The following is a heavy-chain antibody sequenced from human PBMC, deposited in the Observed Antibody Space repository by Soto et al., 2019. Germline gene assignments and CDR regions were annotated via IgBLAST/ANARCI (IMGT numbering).Heavy chain of an antibody. J-gene: IGHJ6*02. CDR1: GFTFSSYS. CDR3: NGFGEPLYYYGMDV. CDR2: ISSSSSYI. Sequence: GGSLRLSCAASGFTFSSYSMNWVRQAPGKGLEWVSSISSSSSYIYYADSVKGRFTISRDNAKNSLYLQMNSLRAEDTAVYYCNGFGEPLYYYGMDVWGQGTTVTVSS. V-gene: IGHV3-21*01. D-gene: IGHD3-10*01.